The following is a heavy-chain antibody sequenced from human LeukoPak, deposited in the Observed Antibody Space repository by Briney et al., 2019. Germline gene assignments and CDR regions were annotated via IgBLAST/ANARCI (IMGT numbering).Heavy chain of an antibody. D-gene: IGHD3-3*01. CDR1: GGSISSYY. Sequence: SETLSLTCTVSGGSISSYYWSWIRQPPGKGLEWIGYIYYSGSTNYNPSLKSRVTISVDTSKNQFSLKLSSVTAADTAVYYCASFLAGSSDAFDIWGQGTMVTVSS. J-gene: IGHJ3*02. CDR3: ASFLAGSSDAFDI. CDR2: IYYSGST. V-gene: IGHV4-59*01.